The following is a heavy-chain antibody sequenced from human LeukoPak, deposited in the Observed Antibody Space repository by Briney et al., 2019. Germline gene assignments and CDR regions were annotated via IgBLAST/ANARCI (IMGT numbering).Heavy chain of an antibody. Sequence: SETLSLTCTVSGGSISSFYWSWIRQPPGKGLEWIGYMYYGGSPNYNPSLKSRVITSLDTSKKQFSLKLNSVTTADTAVYYCVTGRYSYGWYDHWGQGILAIVSS. J-gene: IGHJ5*02. D-gene: IGHD1-26*01. CDR3: VTGRYSYGWYDH. CDR1: GGSISSFY. CDR2: MYYGGSP. V-gene: IGHV4-59*13.